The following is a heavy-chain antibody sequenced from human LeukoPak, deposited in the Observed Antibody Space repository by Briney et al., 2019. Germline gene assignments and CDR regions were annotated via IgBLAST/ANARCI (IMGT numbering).Heavy chain of an antibody. Sequence: GSLRLSCAASGFTFSSYAMSWVRQAPGKGLEWVSAIRGSGDRTHYADSVKGRFTISRDNSKNTLYLQMNSLRAEDTAVYYCAKDSKIVGATFRSYHYMDVWGKGTAVTVSS. D-gene: IGHD1-26*01. J-gene: IGHJ6*03. CDR1: GFTFSSYA. V-gene: IGHV3-23*01. CDR2: IRGSGDRT. CDR3: AKDSKIVGATFRSYHYMDV.